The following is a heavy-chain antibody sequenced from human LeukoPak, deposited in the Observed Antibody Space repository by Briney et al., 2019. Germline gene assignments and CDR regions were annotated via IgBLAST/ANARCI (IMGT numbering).Heavy chain of an antibody. J-gene: IGHJ4*02. Sequence: ASVKVSCKASGYTFTNYTLNWVRQAPGQGLEWMGWISAYNGNTNYAQKLQGRVTMTTDTSTSTAYMELRSLRSDDTAVYYCARDSYGDMFAYYYGSGSYYSPFDYWGQGTLVTVSS. V-gene: IGHV1-18*01. CDR1: GYTFTNYT. CDR3: ARDSYGDMFAYYYGSGSYYSPFDY. D-gene: IGHD3-10*01. CDR2: ISAYNGNT.